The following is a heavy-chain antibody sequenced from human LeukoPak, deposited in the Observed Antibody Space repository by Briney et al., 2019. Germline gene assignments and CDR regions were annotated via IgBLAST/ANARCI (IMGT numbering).Heavy chain of an antibody. Sequence: SETLSLTCAVYGGSFSGYYRSWIRQPPGKGLEWIGEINHSGSTNYNPSLKSRVTISVDTSKNQFSLKLSSVTAADTAVYYCARGGGYRSGYYYYGMDVWGQGTTVTVSS. CDR3: ARGGGYRSGYYYYGMDV. J-gene: IGHJ6*02. CDR1: GGSFSGYY. CDR2: INHSGST. D-gene: IGHD5-12*01. V-gene: IGHV4-34*01.